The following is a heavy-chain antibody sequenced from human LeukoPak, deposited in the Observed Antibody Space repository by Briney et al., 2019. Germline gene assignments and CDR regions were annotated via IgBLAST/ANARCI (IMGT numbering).Heavy chain of an antibody. J-gene: IGHJ3*02. D-gene: IGHD2-21*02. CDR1: GFTFSSYS. V-gene: IGHV3-21*01. Sequence: GGSLRLSCAASGFTFSSYSMNWVRQAPGKGLEWVSSISSSSSYIYYADSVKGRFTISRDNAKNSLYLQMNSLRAEDTAVYYCARDQPAYCGGDCYVDAFDIWGQGTMVTVSS. CDR2: ISSSSSYI. CDR3: ARDQPAYCGGDCYVDAFDI.